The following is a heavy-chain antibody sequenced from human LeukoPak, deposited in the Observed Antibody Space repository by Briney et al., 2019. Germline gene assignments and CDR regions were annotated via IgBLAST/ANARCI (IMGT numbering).Heavy chain of an antibody. D-gene: IGHD3-9*01. V-gene: IGHV4-34*01. Sequence: KPSETLSLTCGVYGGTFNSYYWTWIRQPPGRGLEWIGEINHSGSTNYNPSLKSRVTISVDTSKNQFSLKLSSVTAADTAVYYCASLRKLRYSLPIDYWGQGTLVTVSS. CDR1: GGTFNSYY. CDR2: INHSGST. CDR3: ASLRKLRYSLPIDY. J-gene: IGHJ4*02.